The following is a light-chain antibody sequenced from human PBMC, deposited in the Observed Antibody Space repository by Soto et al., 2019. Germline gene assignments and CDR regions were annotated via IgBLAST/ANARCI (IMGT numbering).Light chain of an antibody. CDR2: ETS. J-gene: IGKJ4*01. V-gene: IGKV1-13*02. CDR3: QQFSAYPLT. Sequence: AIQLTQSPSSLSASVGDRVTITCRASQGIHTGVAWYQQKPGKSPKLLIYETSNLASGVSLRFSGTGYGTQFSLTIGGLQPEDFATYHCQQFSAYPLTFGGGTKVEIK. CDR1: QGIHTG.